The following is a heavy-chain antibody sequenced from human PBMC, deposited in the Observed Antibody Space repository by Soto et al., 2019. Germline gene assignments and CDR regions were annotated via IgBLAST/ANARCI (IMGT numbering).Heavy chain of an antibody. D-gene: IGHD6-13*01. Sequence: QLQLQESGPGLVKPSETLSLTCTVSGGSISSSSYYWGWIRQPPGKGLEWIGSIYYSGSTYYNPSLKSRVTISVDTSKNQFSLKLSSVTAADTAVYYCARRLGAAAGPIDYWGQGTLVTVSS. V-gene: IGHV4-39*01. CDR1: GGSISSSSYY. CDR2: IYYSGST. CDR3: ARRLGAAAGPIDY. J-gene: IGHJ4*02.